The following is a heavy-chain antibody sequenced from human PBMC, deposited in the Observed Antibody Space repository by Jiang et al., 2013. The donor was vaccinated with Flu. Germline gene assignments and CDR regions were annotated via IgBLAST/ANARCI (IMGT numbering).Heavy chain of an antibody. J-gene: IGHJ4*02. D-gene: IGHD2/OR15-2a*01. CDR2: ISYTGGS. V-gene: IGHV4-31*03. CDR1: SGSINSAGYY. CDR3: ARVELSASFTPNFEY. Sequence: SLTCTVSSGSINSAGYYWSWIRQYPGKGLEWIGYISYTGGSFYNPSPKSRLAISLDTSKNQFSLKLSSVTTADTAVYYCARVELSASFTPNFEYWGRGTLVTVSS.